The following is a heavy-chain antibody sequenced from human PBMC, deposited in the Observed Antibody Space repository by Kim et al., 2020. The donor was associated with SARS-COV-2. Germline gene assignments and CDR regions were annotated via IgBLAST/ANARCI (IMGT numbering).Heavy chain of an antibody. J-gene: IGHJ5*02. V-gene: IGHV4-59*09. D-gene: IGHD1-26*01. CDR3: ARGKGGSPGWFDP. Sequence: YNPSLKSRVTISVDTSKNQFSLKLSSVTAADTAVYYCARGKGGSPGWFDPWGQGTLVTVSS.